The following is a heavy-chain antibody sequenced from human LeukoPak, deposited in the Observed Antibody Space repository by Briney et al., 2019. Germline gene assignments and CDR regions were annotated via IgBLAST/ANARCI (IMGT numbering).Heavy chain of an antibody. J-gene: IGHJ4*02. D-gene: IGHD4-17*01. Sequence: SVKVSCKASGGTFSSYAISWVRQAPGQGLEWMGRIIPIFGTANYAQKFQGRVTITTDESTSTAYMELSSMRPEDTAVYYCARVDGHQGAYGDYPLGYWGQGTLVTVSS. CDR1: GGTFSSYA. CDR2: IIPIFGTA. V-gene: IGHV1-69*05. CDR3: ARVDGHQGAYGDYPLGY.